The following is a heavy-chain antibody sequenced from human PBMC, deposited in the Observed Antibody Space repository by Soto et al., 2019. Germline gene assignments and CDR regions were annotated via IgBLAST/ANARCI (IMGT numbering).Heavy chain of an antibody. Sequence: QVQLQESGPGLVKPSETLSLTCTVSGGSSSSYYWSWIRQPAGKGLEWIGRFYTSGSTPYYPSLMSRVTMSVGAAKNQFSLKLNCVTAAETAVYYCVLGATAGYFDLWGRGTLVTVSS. V-gene: IGHV4-4*07. CDR1: GGSSSSYY. CDR3: VLGATAGYFDL. J-gene: IGHJ2*01. CDR2: FYTSGST.